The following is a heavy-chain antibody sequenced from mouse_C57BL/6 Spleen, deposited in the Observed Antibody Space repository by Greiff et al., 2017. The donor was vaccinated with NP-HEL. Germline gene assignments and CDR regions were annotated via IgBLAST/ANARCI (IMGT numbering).Heavy chain of an antibody. Sequence: QVQLQQSGPGLVQPSQSLSITCTVSGFSLTSYGVHWVRQSPGKGLEWLGVIWSGGSTDYNAAFIFRLSISKDNSKSQVFFKMNSLQADDTAIYYCARLYGSSYAMDYWGQGTSVTVSS. CDR1: GFSLTSYG. CDR3: ARLYGSSYAMDY. D-gene: IGHD1-1*01. V-gene: IGHV2-2*01. J-gene: IGHJ4*01. CDR2: IWSGGST.